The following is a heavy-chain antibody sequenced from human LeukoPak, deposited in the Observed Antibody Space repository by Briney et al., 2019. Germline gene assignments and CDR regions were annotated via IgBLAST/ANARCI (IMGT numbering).Heavy chain of an antibody. CDR2: INPNSGGT. CDR1: GYTFTGYY. D-gene: IGHD6-19*01. Sequence: ALVKVSCKASGYTFTGYYMHWVRQAPGQGLEWMGWINPNSGGTNYAQKFQGWVTMTRDTSISTAYMELSRLRSDDTAVYYCAREAVAGTSDFDYWGQGTLVTVSS. J-gene: IGHJ4*02. V-gene: IGHV1-2*04. CDR3: AREAVAGTSDFDY.